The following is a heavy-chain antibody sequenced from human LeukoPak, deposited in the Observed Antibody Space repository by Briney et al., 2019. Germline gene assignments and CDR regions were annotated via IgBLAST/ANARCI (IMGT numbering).Heavy chain of an antibody. CDR2: IFHSGST. J-gene: IGHJ3*02. CDR1: GYSISSGYY. D-gene: IGHD3-10*02. V-gene: IGHV4-38-2*01. Sequence: SETLSLTCAVSGYSISSGYYWAWIRQFPGKGLERIGSIFHSGSTYDNPSLKSRVTTSVDASKNHFSLTLSSVTAADTAVYHCARHMTTDMLDAFDIWGQGTMVIISS. CDR3: ARHMTTDMLDAFDI.